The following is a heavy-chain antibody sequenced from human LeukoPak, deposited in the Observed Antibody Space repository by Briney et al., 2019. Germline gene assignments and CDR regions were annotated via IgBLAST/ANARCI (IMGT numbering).Heavy chain of an antibody. CDR2: IKQDGSEK. J-gene: IGHJ4*02. CDR3: ARDGVLLWFGELSDYFDY. CDR1: GFTFSSYW. V-gene: IGHV3-7*01. D-gene: IGHD3-10*01. Sequence: GGSLRLSCAASGFTFSSYWMSWVRQAPGRGLEWVANIKQDGSEKYYVDSVKGRFTISRDNAKNSPYLQMNSLRAEDTAVYYCARDGVLLWFGELSDYFDYWGQGTLVTVSS.